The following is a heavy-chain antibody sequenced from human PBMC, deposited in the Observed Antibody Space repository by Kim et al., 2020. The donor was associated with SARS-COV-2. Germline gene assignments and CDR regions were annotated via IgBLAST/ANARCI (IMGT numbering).Heavy chain of an antibody. Sequence: GGSLRLSCAASGFTFSSYGMHWVRQAPGKGLEWVSVIWNDGSNKYYADSVKGRFTISRDNSKKALYLQMNSLRAEDTAVYYCARGRVGGDCSSTCCYYYYGMGVWGRGTTVTVSS. CDR1: GFTFSSYG. V-gene: IGHV3-33*01. D-gene: IGHD2-2*01. CDR2: IWNDGSNK. J-gene: IGHJ6*01. CDR3: ARGRVGGDCSSTCCYYYYGMGV.